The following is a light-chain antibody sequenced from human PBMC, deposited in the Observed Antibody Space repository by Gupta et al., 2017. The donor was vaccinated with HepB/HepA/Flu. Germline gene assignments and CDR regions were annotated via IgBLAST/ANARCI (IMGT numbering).Light chain of an antibody. J-gene: IGKJ1*01. CDR1: QTISNW. Sequence: DMQMTQSPSTLSAAVGDRVTITCRASQTISNWLAWYQQKPGKAPKLLIYKASNLENGVPSRFSGSGSGTEFTLTISSLQPDDFATYYCQQNKSYMWTFGQGTKVEIK. V-gene: IGKV1-5*03. CDR2: KAS. CDR3: QQNKSYMWT.